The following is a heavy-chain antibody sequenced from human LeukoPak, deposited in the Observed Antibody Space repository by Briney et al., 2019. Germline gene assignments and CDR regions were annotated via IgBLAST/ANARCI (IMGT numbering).Heavy chain of an antibody. V-gene: IGHV3-33*06. CDR2: IWYDGSNK. J-gene: IGHJ4*02. CDR1: GFTFSSYG. D-gene: IGHD6-19*01. CDR3: AKDRGSGWYDAIDY. Sequence: GSLRLSCAASGFTFSSYGMHWVRQAPGKGLEWVAVIWYDGSNKYYADSVKGRFTISRDNSKNTLYLQMNSLRAEDTAVYYCAKDRGSGWYDAIDYWGQGTLVTVSS.